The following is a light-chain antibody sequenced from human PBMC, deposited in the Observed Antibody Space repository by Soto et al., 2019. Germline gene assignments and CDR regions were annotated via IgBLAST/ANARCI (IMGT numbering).Light chain of an antibody. V-gene: IGLV1-40*01. Sequence: QPVLTQPPSVSGAPGQRVTISCTGSSANIGAGYDVHWYQPLPGTAPKLLIYGNTNRPSGVPDRFSGSKSGTSASLAITGLQAEDEADYYCQSYDSSLSGHSFVFGTGTKLTVL. CDR1: SANIGAGYD. J-gene: IGLJ1*01. CDR2: GNT. CDR3: QSYDSSLSGHSFV.